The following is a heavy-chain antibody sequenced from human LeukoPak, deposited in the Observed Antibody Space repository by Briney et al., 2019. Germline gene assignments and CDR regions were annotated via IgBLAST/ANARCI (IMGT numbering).Heavy chain of an antibody. V-gene: IGHV4-30-2*01. Sequence: SQTLSLTCTVSGGSISSGGYYWSWIRQPPGKGLEWIGYIYHSGSTYYNPSLKSRVTISVDTSKNQFSLKLSSVTAADTAVYYCARAGRGTYSGYDRLDYWGQGTLVTVSS. D-gene: IGHD5-12*01. CDR1: GGSISSGGYY. CDR3: ARAGRGTYSGYDRLDY. CDR2: IYHSGST. J-gene: IGHJ4*02.